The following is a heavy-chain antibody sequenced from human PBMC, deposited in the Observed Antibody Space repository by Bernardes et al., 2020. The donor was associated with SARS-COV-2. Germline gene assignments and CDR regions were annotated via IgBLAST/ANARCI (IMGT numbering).Heavy chain of an antibody. V-gene: IGHV4-39*01. CDR2: VFYTGTT. CDR3: QRWFGELSATYYYGLEV. CDR1: GGPINNSRYY. Sequence: SETLSLTCSVSGGPINNSRYYWGWIRQPPGKGLEWIGSVFYTGTTYYNPSLESRVTVSVDTSKNQFSLRLSSVTAADTAIYFCQRWFGELSATYYYGLEVWGQGTTVTVSS. J-gene: IGHJ6*02. D-gene: IGHD3-10*01.